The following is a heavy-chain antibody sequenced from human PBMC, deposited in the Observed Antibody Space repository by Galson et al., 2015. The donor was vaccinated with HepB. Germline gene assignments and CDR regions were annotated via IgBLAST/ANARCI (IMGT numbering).Heavy chain of an antibody. CDR1: GFTFSSYG. V-gene: IGHV3-30*18. J-gene: IGHJ4*02. CDR2: ISYDGSNK. CDR3: RKDIDY. Sequence: SLRLSCAASGFTFSSYGMHWVRQAPGKGLEWVAVISYDGSNKYYADSVKGRFTISRDNSKNTLYLQMNSLRAEDTAVYYCRKDIDYWGQGTLVTVSS.